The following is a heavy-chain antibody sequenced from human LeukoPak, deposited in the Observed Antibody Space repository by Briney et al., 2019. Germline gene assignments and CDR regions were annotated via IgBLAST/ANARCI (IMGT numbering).Heavy chain of an antibody. CDR2: IYNSGFT. V-gene: IGHV4-59*12. D-gene: IGHD6-13*01. CDR3: ARGRGYSSSLGYYYYYGMDV. Sequence: SETLSLTCTVSGGSLIPYYWSWIRQPPGKGLEWIGYIYNSGFTNYNPSLKSRVTISVDTSKNQFSLKLSSVTAADTAVYYCARGRGYSSSLGYYYYYGMDVWGQGTTVTVSS. CDR1: GGSLIPYY. J-gene: IGHJ6*02.